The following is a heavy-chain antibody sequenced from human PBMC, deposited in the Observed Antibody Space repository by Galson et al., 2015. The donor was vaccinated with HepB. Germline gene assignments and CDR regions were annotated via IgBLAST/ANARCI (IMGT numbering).Heavy chain of an antibody. J-gene: IGHJ4*02. Sequence: SLRLSCAASGFTFSSYAMSWVRQAPGKGLEWVSAISGSGGSTYYADSVKGRFTISRDNSKNTLYLQMNSLRAEDMAVYYCAKAPSVVVVAAWPGYWGQGTLVTVSS. D-gene: IGHD2-15*01. V-gene: IGHV3-23*01. CDR2: ISGSGGST. CDR3: AKAPSVVVVAAWPGY. CDR1: GFTFSSYA.